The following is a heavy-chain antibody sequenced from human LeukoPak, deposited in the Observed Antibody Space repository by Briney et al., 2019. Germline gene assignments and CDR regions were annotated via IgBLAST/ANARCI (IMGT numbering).Heavy chain of an antibody. V-gene: IGHV3-23*01. CDR1: GFTFSSYG. CDR2: ITGSGGST. J-gene: IGHJ4*02. CDR3: AKALVGATTFDY. Sequence: PGGSLRLSCAASGFTFSSYGMSWVRQAPGKGLEWVPAITGSGGSTYYADSVKGRFTISRDNSKNTLYLQMNSLRAEDTAVYYCAKALVGATTFDYWGQGTLVTVSS. D-gene: IGHD1-26*01.